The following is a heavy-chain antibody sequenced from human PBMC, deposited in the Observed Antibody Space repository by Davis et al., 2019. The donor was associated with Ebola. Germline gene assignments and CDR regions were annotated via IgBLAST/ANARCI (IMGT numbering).Heavy chain of an antibody. CDR3: ARSYDYVWGSRRDYYYGMDV. CDR1: GGSSTASY. J-gene: IGHJ6*02. D-gene: IGHD3-16*01. V-gene: IGHV4-34*01. CDR2: INNRGST. Sequence: GSLRLSCAVSGGSSTASYWTWICQPLGPRLEWIGEINNRGSTYYTPSLKTRVTISVDTSKNQFSLKLSSVTAADTAVYYCARSYDYVWGSRRDYYYGMDVWGQGTTVTVSS.